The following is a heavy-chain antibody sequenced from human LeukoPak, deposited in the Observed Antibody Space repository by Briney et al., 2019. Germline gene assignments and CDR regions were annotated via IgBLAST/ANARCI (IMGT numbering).Heavy chain of an antibody. J-gene: IGHJ4*02. CDR2: ISSRSSYT. CDR1: GFTFSDYY. CDR3: ARGGRWSGSYYGGVDY. Sequence: GGSLRLSCAASGFTFSDYYMSWIRQAPGKGLEYISYISSRSSYTNYADSVKGRFTISRDNAKNSLYLQMNSLRAEDTAVYYCARGGRWSGSYYGGVDYWGQGTLVTVSS. D-gene: IGHD1-26*01. V-gene: IGHV3-11*05.